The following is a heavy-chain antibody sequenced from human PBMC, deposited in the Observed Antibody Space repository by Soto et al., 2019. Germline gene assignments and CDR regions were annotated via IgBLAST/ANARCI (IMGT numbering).Heavy chain of an antibody. CDR2: ISYDGSNK. D-gene: IGHD3-10*01. CDR1: GFTFSSYA. J-gene: IGHJ3*02. CDR3: ARDLWDGSGSYYAFDI. V-gene: IGHV3-30-3*01. Sequence: GGSLRLSCAASGFTFSSYAMHWVRQAPGKGLEWVAVISYDGSNKYYADSVKGRFTISRDNSKNTLYLQMNSLRAEDTAVYYCARDLWDGSGSYYAFDIWGQGTMVTVSS.